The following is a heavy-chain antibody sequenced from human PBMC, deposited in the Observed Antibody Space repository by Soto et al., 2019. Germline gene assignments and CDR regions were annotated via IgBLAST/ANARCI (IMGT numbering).Heavy chain of an antibody. CDR2: IYYSGST. J-gene: IGHJ3*02. V-gene: IGHV4-31*03. D-gene: IGHD6-13*01. Sequence: ASETLSLTCTVSGGSISSGGYYWSWIRQHPGKGLEWIGYIYYSGSTYYNPSLKSRVTISVDTSKNQFSLKLSSVTAADTAVYYCARDRGQQLADAFDIWGQGTMVTVSS. CDR3: ARDRGQQLADAFDI. CDR1: GGSISSGGYY.